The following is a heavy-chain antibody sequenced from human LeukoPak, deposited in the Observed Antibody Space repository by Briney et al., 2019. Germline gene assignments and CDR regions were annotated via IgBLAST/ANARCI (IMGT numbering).Heavy chain of an antibody. Sequence: ASVKVSCKASGYTFTGYYIHWVRQAPGQGLEWMGWINPNSGGTNYAQKFQGRVTMTRDTSISTAYMELSRLRSDDTAVYYCAREEIYCSGGSCYSHYYGMDVWGQGTTVTVSS. D-gene: IGHD2-15*01. CDR3: AREEIYCSGGSCYSHYYGMDV. J-gene: IGHJ6*02. CDR2: INPNSGGT. CDR1: GYTFTGYY. V-gene: IGHV1-2*02.